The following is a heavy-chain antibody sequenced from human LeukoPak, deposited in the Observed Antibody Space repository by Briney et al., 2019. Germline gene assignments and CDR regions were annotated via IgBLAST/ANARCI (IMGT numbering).Heavy chain of an antibody. V-gene: IGHV4-59*01. CDR2: IYYSGST. CDR3: ARASRGAVAGTVPLLWFDP. Sequence: SETLSLTCTVSGGAISSYYWSWIRQPPGQGLEWIGYIYYSGSTSYNPSLKSRVTISVDTSKNQFSLKLSSVTAADTAVYYRARASRGAVAGTVPLLWFDPWGQGTLVTVSS. D-gene: IGHD6-19*01. J-gene: IGHJ5*02. CDR1: GGAISSYY.